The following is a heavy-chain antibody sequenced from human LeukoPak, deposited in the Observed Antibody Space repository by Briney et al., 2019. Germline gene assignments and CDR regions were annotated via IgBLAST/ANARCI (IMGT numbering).Heavy chain of an antibody. D-gene: IGHD3-10*01. J-gene: IGHJ4*02. CDR1: GGSFSGYY. V-gene: IGHV4-34*01. CDR3: ARGGIRGVIKSYFDY. Sequence: SETQSLTCAVYGGSFSGYYWSWIRQPPGKGLEWIGEINHSGSTNYNPSLKSRVTISVDTSKNQFSLKLSSVTAADTAVYYCARGGIRGVIKSYFDYWGQGTLVTVSS. CDR2: INHSGST.